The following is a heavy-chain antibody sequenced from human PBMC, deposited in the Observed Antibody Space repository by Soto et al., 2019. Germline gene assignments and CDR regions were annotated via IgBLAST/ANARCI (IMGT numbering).Heavy chain of an antibody. V-gene: IGHV4-39*07. D-gene: IGHD1-26*01. CDR2: IYYSGST. Sequence: SETLSLTCTVSGGSISSSSFHWGWIRQPPGKGLEWIGSIYYSGSTYYSPSLKSRVTISVDTSKNQFSLKLSSVTAADTAVYYCARRYGSAIDYWGQGTLVTVS. CDR1: GGSISSSSFH. J-gene: IGHJ4*02. CDR3: ARRYGSAIDY.